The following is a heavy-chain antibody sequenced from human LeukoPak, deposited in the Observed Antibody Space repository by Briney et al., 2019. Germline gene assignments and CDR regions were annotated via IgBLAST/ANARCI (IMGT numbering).Heavy chain of an antibody. V-gene: IGHV3-30*18. D-gene: IGHD6-13*01. CDR2: LSYDGSNE. CDR3: AKSDPYYSSSWYEYFDY. Sequence: GGSLRLSCAASGFTFSNYGMHWVRQAPGKGLEWVAVLSYDGSNEYYADSVEGRFAISRDNSKNTLYLQMNSLRAEDTAVYYCAKSDPYYSSSWYEYFDYWGQGTLVTVSS. J-gene: IGHJ4*02. CDR1: GFTFSNYG.